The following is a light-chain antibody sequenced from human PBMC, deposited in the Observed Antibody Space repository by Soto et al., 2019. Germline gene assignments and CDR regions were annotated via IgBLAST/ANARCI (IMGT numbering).Light chain of an antibody. V-gene: IGLV2-23*02. CDR1: SSDVGGHNV. CDR2: EVS. Sequence: QSALTQPASVSGSPGQSITISCTGTSSDVGGHNVVSLYQQHPGQAPKLMIYEVSTRPLGVSAPFAASKSGNTASLPISVLQAEDEADYSCCSYGGSRAVFRGGTQLPVL. J-gene: IGLJ7*01. CDR3: CSYGGSRAV.